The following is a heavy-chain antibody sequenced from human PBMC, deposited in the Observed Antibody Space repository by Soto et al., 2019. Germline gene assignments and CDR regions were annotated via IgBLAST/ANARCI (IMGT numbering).Heavy chain of an antibody. Sequence: DVQLVEAGGGLVKPGGSLRLSCSASGFTFSSYSMNWFRQAPGKGLEWVSSISSSSSYIYYADSVKGRFTISRDNAKNSLYLHMNGLRAEDTAVYYCAREEDLGYCSSTRCYRPFDYWGQGTLVTVSS. J-gene: IGHJ4*02. CDR3: AREEDLGYCSSTRCYRPFDY. D-gene: IGHD2-2*02. CDR2: ISSSSSYI. CDR1: GFTFSSYS. V-gene: IGHV3-21*01.